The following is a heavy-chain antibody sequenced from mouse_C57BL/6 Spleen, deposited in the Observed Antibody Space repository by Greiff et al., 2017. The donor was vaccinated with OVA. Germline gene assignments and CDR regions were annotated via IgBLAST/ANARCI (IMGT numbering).Heavy chain of an antibody. CDR3: AITTVVARDAMDY. Sequence: VQLQQSGAELVRPGTSVKVSCKASGYAFTNYLIEWVKQRPGPGLEWIGVINPGSGGTNYNEKFKGKATLTADKSSSTAYMQLSSLTSEDSAVYFCAITTVVARDAMDYWGQGTSVTVSS. CDR2: INPGSGGT. V-gene: IGHV1-54*01. D-gene: IGHD1-1*01. CDR1: GYAFTNYL. J-gene: IGHJ4*01.